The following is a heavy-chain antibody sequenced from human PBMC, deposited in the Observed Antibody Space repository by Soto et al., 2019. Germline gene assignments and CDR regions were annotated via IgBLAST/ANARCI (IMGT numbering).Heavy chain of an antibody. CDR3: ARRGRRIAAAGYCY. V-gene: IGHV4-34*01. CDR1: GGSFSGYY. CDR2: INHSGST. D-gene: IGHD6-13*01. J-gene: IGHJ4*02. Sequence: QVQLQQWGAGLLKPSETLSLTCAVYGGSFSGYYWSWIRQPPGKGLEWIGEINHSGSTNYNPSLKSRVTISVDTSKNQFSLKLSSVTAADTAVYYCARRGRRIAAAGYCYWGQGTLVTVSS.